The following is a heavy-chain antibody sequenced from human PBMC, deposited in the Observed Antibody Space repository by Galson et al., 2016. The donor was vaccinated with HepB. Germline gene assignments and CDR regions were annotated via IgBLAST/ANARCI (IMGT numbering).Heavy chain of an antibody. D-gene: IGHD1-14*01. V-gene: IGHV3-74*01. CDR3: ARDYSYGTTWPFFDK. J-gene: IGHJ4*02. CDR1: GFTFSNHW. Sequence: SLRLSCAASGFTFSNHWMHWVRQVPGKGLVWVSRINGPGSRARDTNYAASVKDRFTISRENSGNTLYLQMHNLRAEDTAVYFCARDYSYGTTWPFFDKSGQGTLVTVSS. CDR2: INGPGSRARDT.